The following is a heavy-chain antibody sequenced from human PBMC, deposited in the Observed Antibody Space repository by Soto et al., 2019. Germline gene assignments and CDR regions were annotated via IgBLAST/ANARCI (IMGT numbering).Heavy chain of an antibody. V-gene: IGHV1-2*04. CDR1: GYTFTGDY. Sequence: ASVKVSCKASGYTFTGDYMHWVRQAPGQGLEWMGWINPNSGGTNYAQKFQGWVTMTRDTSISTAYMKLSRLRSDDTAVYYCARDMSSGWGIDYWGQGTLVTVSS. CDR3: ARDMSSGWGIDY. CDR2: INPNSGGT. D-gene: IGHD6-19*01. J-gene: IGHJ4*02.